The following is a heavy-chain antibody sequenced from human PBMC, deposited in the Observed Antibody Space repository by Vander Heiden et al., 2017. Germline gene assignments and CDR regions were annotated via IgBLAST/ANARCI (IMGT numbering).Heavy chain of an antibody. D-gene: IGHD3-22*01. CDR1: GFTFSSYS. Sequence: EVQLVESGGGLVKPGGSPRLSCAASGFTFSSYSMNWVRQAPGKGLEWVSSISSSSSYIYYADSVKGRVTISRDNAKNALYMQMNSLRAEETAVYYCARDIWDDDDSSGYDWFDPWGQGTLVTVSS. V-gene: IGHV3-21*01. CDR2: ISSSSSYI. CDR3: ARDIWDDDDSSGYDWFDP. J-gene: IGHJ5*02.